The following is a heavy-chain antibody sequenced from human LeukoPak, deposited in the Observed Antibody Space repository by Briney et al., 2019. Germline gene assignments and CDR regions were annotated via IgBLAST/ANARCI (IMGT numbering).Heavy chain of an antibody. Sequence: SETLSLTCAVYGGSFRGYYWSWIRQPPGKGLEWIGEINQSGSTNYNPSLKSRVTISVDTSKNQFSLKLSSVTAADTAVYYCARIGRDGYNSYYFDYWGQGTLVTVSS. CDR2: INQSGST. D-gene: IGHD5-24*01. CDR3: ARIGRDGYNSYYFDY. CDR1: GGSFRGYY. V-gene: IGHV4-34*01. J-gene: IGHJ4*02.